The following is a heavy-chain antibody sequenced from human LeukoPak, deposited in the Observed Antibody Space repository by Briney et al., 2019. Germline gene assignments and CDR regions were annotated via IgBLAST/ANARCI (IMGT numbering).Heavy chain of an antibody. J-gene: IGHJ4*02. CDR2: ISYDGSNK. D-gene: IGHD6-19*01. CDR3: ARGQWLAFDY. CDR1: GFTCSSYA. V-gene: IGHV3-30-3*01. Sequence: GGSLRLSCAASGFTCSSYAMHWVRQAPGKGLEWVAVISYDGSNKYYADSVKGRFTISRDNSKNTLYLQMNSLRAEDTAVYYCARGQWLAFDYWGQGTLVTVSS.